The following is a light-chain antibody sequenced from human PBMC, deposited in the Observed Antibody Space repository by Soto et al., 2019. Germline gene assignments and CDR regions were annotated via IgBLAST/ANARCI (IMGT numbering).Light chain of an antibody. CDR3: CSYAGSYTLYI. V-gene: IGLV2-11*01. Sequence: QSALTQPRSVSGSPGQSVTISCTGTISDVGAYNYVSWFQQHPGKAPKLMIYDVSKRPSGVPDRFSGSKSDNTASLTISGLQADDEADYYCCSYAGSYTLYIFGTGTKVTVL. CDR1: ISDVGAYNY. J-gene: IGLJ1*01. CDR2: DVS.